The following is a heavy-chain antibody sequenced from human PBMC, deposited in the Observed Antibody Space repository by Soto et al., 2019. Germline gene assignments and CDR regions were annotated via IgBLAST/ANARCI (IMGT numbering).Heavy chain of an antibody. Sequence: EVQLVESGGGLVQPGRSLRVSCAASGFTFDDYAIHWVRQAPGKGLEWVSGISWNGGIIGYADSVKGRFTISRDNAKNALYLQMNRLRPEDTALYYCVKATVFGVVRYYFDYWGQGTLVTVSS. CDR1: GFTFDDYA. D-gene: IGHD3-3*01. J-gene: IGHJ4*02. CDR2: ISWNGGII. CDR3: VKATVFGVVRYYFDY. V-gene: IGHV3-9*01.